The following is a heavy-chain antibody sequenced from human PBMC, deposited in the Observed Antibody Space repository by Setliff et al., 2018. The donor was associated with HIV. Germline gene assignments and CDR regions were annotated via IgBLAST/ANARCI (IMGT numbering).Heavy chain of an antibody. CDR1: GFTFRNYG. Sequence: GGSLRLSCAASGFTFRNYGIHWVRQAPGKGLEWVGRIKTKTQRGTTDYAAPAKGRFIISRDDSKNTLYLQMNSLRSEDTAVYYCVTGVGTSSVDYWGQGTMVTVSS. D-gene: IGHD3-22*01. CDR2: IKTKTQRGTT. CDR3: VTGVGTSSVDY. V-gene: IGHV3-15*01. J-gene: IGHJ4*02.